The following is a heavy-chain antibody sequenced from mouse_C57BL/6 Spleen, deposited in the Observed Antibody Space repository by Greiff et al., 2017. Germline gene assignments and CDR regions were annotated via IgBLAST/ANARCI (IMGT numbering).Heavy chain of an antibody. J-gene: IGHJ2*01. CDR2: IDPSDSYT. CDR1: GYTFTSYW. Sequence: QVQLQQSGAELVMPGASVKLSCKASGYTFTSYWMHWVKQRPGQGLEWIGEIDPSDSYTNYNQKFKGKSTLTVDKSSSTAYMQLSSLTSEDSAVYYCARGDYFDYWGQVTTLTVSS. V-gene: IGHV1-69*01. CDR3: ARGDYFDY.